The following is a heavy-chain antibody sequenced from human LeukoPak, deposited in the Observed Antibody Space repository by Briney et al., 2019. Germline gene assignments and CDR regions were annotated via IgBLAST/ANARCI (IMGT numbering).Heavy chain of an antibody. V-gene: IGHV3-66*02. D-gene: IGHD6-19*01. CDR2: IYSGGST. CDR1: GFTASSNY. J-gene: IGHJ6*01. Sequence: GGPLRLPCEASGFTASSNYMSWVRQAPGKGLKWVSVIYSGGSTYYADSVKGRFTISRDNSKNTLYLQMNSLRAEDTAVYYCARDKGWALGMDVWGQGTTVTVSS. CDR3: ARDKGWALGMDV.